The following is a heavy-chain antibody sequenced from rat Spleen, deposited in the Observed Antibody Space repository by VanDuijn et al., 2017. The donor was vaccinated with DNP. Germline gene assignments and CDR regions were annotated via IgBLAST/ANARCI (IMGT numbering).Heavy chain of an antibody. J-gene: IGHJ2*01. CDR3: TSNPHIRTAAPFDY. CDR2: ISSGGSNT. CDR1: GFTFSSYG. Sequence: EVQLVESGGGLVQPGRSLKLSCAASGFTFSSYGMPWMRQAPTKGLEWVATISSGGSNTYYPDSVKGRISISRENAKSTLYLQVNSLRSEDTATYYCTSNPHIRTAAPFDYWGQGVMVTVSS. V-gene: IGHV5-19*01. D-gene: IGHD3-8*01.